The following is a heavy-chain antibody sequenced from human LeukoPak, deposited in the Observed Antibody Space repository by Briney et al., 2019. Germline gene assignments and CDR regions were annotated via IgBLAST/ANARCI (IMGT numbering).Heavy chain of an antibody. CDR3: ARHELAAAPFDY. CDR2: IFTSGNT. CDR1: GGSLSHYF. D-gene: IGHD6-13*01. V-gene: IGHV4-4*09. Sequence: SGTLSLTCTVSGGSLSHYFWSWIRQPPGKGLEWIGYIFTSGNTNYNPSLKTRVTISIDTSKSQFSLRLSSVTAADTAVYYCARHELAAAPFDYWGQGTLVAVSS. J-gene: IGHJ4*02.